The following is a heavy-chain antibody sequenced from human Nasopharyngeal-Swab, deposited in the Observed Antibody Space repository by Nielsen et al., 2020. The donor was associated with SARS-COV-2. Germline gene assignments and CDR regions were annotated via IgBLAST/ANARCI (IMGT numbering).Heavy chain of an antibody. J-gene: IGHJ6*02. CDR2: IYYSGST. CDR1: GGSISSYY. V-gene: IGHV4-59*08. CDR3: ARQDSWYYYYGMDV. Sequence: SETLSLTCTVSGGSISSYYWNRIRQPPGKGLEWIGYIYYSGSTNYNPSLKSRVTISVDTSKNQFSLKLSSVTAADTAVYYCARQDSWYYYYGMDVWGQGTTVTVSS.